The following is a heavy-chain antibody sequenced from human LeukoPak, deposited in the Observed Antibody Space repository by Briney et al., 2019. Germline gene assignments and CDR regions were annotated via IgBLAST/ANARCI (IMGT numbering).Heavy chain of an antibody. CDR3: AFLIREPQH. CDR1: GFTFSRYY. Sequence: PGGSLRPSCVVSGFTFSRYYMGWVRQSPGKGLEWVAMTASDGGDRNYVDSVKGRFTIYRDNSKNTLYLQMNSLAAEDTAVYYCAFLIREPQHWGQGTLVTVSS. D-gene: IGHD1-26*01. J-gene: IGHJ1*01. V-gene: IGHV3-7*01. CDR2: TASDGGDR.